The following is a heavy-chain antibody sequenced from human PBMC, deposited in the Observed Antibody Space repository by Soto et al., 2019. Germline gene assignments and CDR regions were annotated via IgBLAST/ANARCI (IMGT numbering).Heavy chain of an antibody. J-gene: IGHJ4*02. D-gene: IGHD3-22*01. CDR2: IWYDGSKK. V-gene: IGHV3-33*01. CDR3: ARGEVVINLYYFDY. CDR1: VFTFSSYG. Sequence: PWWSLRLSCSASVFTFSSYGMHWFRQAPGKGLEWVAVIWYDGSKKYYADSVKGRFTISRDNSKNTLYLQMNSLRAEDTAVYYCARGEVVINLYYFDYWGQGTLVTVSS.